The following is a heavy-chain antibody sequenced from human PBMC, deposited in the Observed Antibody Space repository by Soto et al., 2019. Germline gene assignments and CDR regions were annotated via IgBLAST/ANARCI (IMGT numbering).Heavy chain of an antibody. V-gene: IGHV1-2*02. CDR3: VRGRPVLSLDL. D-gene: IGHD1-1*01. CDR1: GYTFTDFY. J-gene: IGHJ1*01. Sequence: GASVKVSCKYSGYTFTDFYIQWVRQVPGQGLEWVGWINPKKGGINYAQNFQGRITMTRDTSVNPSYIDLNRRDFDDSAIYLFVRGRPVLSLDLWGRGTQVTVSS. CDR2: INPKKGGI.